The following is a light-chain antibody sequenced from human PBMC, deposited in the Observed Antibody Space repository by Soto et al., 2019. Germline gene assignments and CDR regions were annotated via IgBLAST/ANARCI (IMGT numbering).Light chain of an antibody. CDR2: DAS. J-gene: IGKJ2*01. CDR3: QQYNSYSS. Sequence: DIQMTQSPSTLSASVGDRVTITCRASQSVSNWLAWYQQKPGKAPNLLIYDASILESGVPSRFSCSGSGTEFSLTISSLQPDDFATYYCQQYNSYSSFGQGTKLEIK. V-gene: IGKV1-5*01. CDR1: QSVSNW.